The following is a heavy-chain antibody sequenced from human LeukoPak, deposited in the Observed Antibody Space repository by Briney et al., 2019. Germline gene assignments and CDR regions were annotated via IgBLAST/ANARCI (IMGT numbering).Heavy chain of an antibody. D-gene: IGHD2-15*01. CDR2: IKEDGSQK. CDR1: GFTFSTYW. V-gene: IGHV3-7*01. J-gene: IGHJ4*02. CDR3: ARDTGCAGGNCFSFYDS. Sequence: GGSLRLSCAASGFTFSTYWMTWVRQAPGKGLEWVASIKEDGSQKYYVDSVKGRFTISRDNAKNSLYLQMDSLRAEDTAVYYCARDTGCAGGNCFSFYDSWGQGTLVTVSS.